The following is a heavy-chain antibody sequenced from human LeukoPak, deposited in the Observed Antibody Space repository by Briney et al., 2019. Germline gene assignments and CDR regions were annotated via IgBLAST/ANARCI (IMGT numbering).Heavy chain of an antibody. V-gene: IGHV3-30*04. Sequence: GRSLRLSCAASRFTFSSYAMHWVRQAPGKGLEGGADISYDGSNKYYADSVKGRLNISRDNSKNTLYLKMNSLRAEDTAVYYCAREGSPPGNYGLRVYYYYGMDVWGKGTTVTVSS. CDR3: AREGSPPGNYGLRVYYYYGMDV. CDR1: RFTFSSYA. CDR2: ISYDGSNK. D-gene: IGHD3-10*01. J-gene: IGHJ6*04.